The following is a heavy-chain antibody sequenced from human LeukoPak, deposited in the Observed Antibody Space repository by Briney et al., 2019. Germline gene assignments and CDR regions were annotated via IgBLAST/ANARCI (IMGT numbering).Heavy chain of an antibody. J-gene: IGHJ6*02. Sequence: PGGSLRLSCAASGFTFSSYWMSWVRQAPGKGLGWVANIKQDGSEKYYVDSVKGRFTISRDNAKNSLYLQMNSLRAEDTAVYYCATAAYYDILTGYYQPYYYGMDVWGQGTTVTVSS. CDR1: GFTFSSYW. D-gene: IGHD3-9*01. CDR2: IKQDGSEK. V-gene: IGHV3-7*01. CDR3: ATAAYYDILTGYYQPYYYGMDV.